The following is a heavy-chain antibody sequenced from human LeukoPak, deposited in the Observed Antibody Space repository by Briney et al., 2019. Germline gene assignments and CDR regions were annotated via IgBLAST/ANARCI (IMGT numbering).Heavy chain of an antibody. CDR2: IGTASDT. CDR3: ARGPPRGKYYYMDV. J-gene: IGHJ6*03. V-gene: IGHV3-13*01. Sequence: GGSLRLSCAASGFTFSSFDMHWVRQSTGQGLEWVSTIGTASDTYYPGSVEGRFTLSRGNAKNSLYLQMNSLTAGDTAVYYCARGPPRGKYYYMDVWGKGTTVTVSS. D-gene: IGHD1-1*01. CDR1: GFTFSSFD.